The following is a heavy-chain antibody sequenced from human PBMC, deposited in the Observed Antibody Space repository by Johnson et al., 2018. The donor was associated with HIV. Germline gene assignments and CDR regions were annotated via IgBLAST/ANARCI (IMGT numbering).Heavy chain of an antibody. Sequence: DVQVVESGGGLVQPGGSLRLSCAASGFTFSSYAMNWVRQAPGKGLEWVSAISGGGGGSTHYADSVKGRFTISRDNSKNTLYLQMNSLRAEDTAVYYCAKPPAYYYDSANRKDAFDIWGQGTMVTVSS. J-gene: IGHJ3*02. CDR1: GFTFSSYA. V-gene: IGHV3-23*04. CDR2: ISGGGGGST. D-gene: IGHD3-22*01. CDR3: AKPPAYYYDSANRKDAFDI.